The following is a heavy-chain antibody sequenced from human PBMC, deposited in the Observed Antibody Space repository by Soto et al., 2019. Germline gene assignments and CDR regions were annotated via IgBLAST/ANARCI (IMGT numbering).Heavy chain of an antibody. J-gene: IGHJ4*02. V-gene: IGHV3-30*03. CDR1: GFTFSSYG. CDR2: ISYDGSNK. CDR3: AIHLYY. Sequence: GGSLRLSCAASGFTFSSYGMHWVRQAPGKGLEWVAVISYDGSNKYYADSVKGRFTISRDNSKNTLYLQMNSLRAEDTAVYYCAIHLYYWGQGTLVTVSS.